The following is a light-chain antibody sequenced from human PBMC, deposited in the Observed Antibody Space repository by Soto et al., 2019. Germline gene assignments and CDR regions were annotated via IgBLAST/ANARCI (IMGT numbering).Light chain of an antibody. Sequence: IQMTQSPSSLSASEGDRVTITCRASQSVDAYLHWFQQKPGKPPKLLIYAASTLQSGVPSRFSGSGSETDFTLTISSLQPEDFATYYCQQSHSAPYTFGQGTKGEIK. J-gene: IGKJ2*01. V-gene: IGKV1-39*01. CDR3: QQSHSAPYT. CDR1: QSVDAY. CDR2: AAS.